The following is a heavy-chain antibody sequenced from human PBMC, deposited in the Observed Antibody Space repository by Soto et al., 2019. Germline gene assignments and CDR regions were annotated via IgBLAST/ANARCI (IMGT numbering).Heavy chain of an antibody. D-gene: IGHD6-19*01. CDR1: GFSLSTSGVG. Sequence: QITLKESGPTLVKPTQTLTLTCTFSGFSLSTSGVGVGWIRQPPGKALEWLALIYWNDNKLYSPSLKSRLTITKDTSKNQVVLTMTNMDPVDTATYYCAHSNQWLVQECFDYCGQGTLVTVSS. V-gene: IGHV2-5*01. J-gene: IGHJ4*02. CDR2: IYWNDNK. CDR3: AHSNQWLVQECFDY.